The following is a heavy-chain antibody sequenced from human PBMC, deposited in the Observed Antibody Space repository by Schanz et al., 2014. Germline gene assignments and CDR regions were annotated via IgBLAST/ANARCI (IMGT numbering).Heavy chain of an antibody. CDR2: ISNSGYTI. J-gene: IGHJ6*02. V-gene: IGHV3-11*01. D-gene: IGHD6-6*01. Sequence: QVQLVESGGGLVKPGGSLRLSCAASGFTFSDYYMNWIRQAPGKGLEWVSYISNSGYTIYYADSVKGRFTISRDNAKNPLYLQMNSLRAEDPAVYSCARAPPPYSSSPYYWYYGMDVWGQGTTVTVSS. CDR3: ARAPPPYSSSPYYWYYGMDV. CDR1: GFTFSDYY.